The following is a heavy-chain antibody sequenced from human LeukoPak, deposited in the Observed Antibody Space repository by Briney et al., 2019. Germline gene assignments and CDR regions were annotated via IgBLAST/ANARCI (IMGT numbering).Heavy chain of an antibody. V-gene: IGHV4-39*07. CDR3: ARAGGIPASFDY. CDR2: NSGST. CDR1: GGSISSSSYY. D-gene: IGHD6-25*01. Sequence: SETLSLTCTVSGGSISSSSYYWGWIRQPPGKGLEWIGSNSGSTYYTPSLKSRVTISVDTSKNQFSLKLSSVTAADTAVYYCARAGGIPASFDYWGQGTLVAVSS. J-gene: IGHJ4*02.